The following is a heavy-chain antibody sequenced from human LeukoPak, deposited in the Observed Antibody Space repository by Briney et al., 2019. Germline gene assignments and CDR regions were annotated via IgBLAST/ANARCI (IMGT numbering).Heavy chain of an antibody. V-gene: IGHV3-21*01. CDR3: ARDMQQQLVGSAYY. CDR2: ISSGSSYI. CDR1: GFTFSSYS. Sequence: GGSLRLSCAASGFTFSSYSMNWVRQAPGKGLEWVSSISSGSSYIYYADSVKGRFTISRDNAKNSLYLQMNSLRAEDTAVYYCARDMQQQLVGSAYYWGQGTLVTVSS. D-gene: IGHD6-13*01. J-gene: IGHJ4*02.